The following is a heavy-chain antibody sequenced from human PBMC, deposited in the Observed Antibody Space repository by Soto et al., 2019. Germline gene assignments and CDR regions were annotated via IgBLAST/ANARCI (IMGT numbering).Heavy chain of an antibody. CDR1: GFTFSSYA. Sequence: EVQLLESGGGLVQPGGSLRLSCAASGFTFSSYAMSWVRQAPGKGLEWVSAISGSGGSTYYEDSVKGRFTISRDNSKNTLYLQMNSLRAEDTAVYYCATVVVGATIVDYYYYGMDVWGQGTTVTVSS. D-gene: IGHD1-26*01. V-gene: IGHV3-23*01. CDR3: ATVVVGATIVDYYYYGMDV. J-gene: IGHJ6*02. CDR2: ISGSGGST.